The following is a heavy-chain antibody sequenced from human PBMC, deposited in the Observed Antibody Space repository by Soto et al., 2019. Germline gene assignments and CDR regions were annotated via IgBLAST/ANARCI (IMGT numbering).Heavy chain of an antibody. V-gene: IGHV2-70*01. D-gene: IGHD6-6*01. CDR1: GFSLRTSGMC. CDR3: ARTRIAARQHPYYYYIDV. CDR2: VDWDDDK. Sequence: SGPTLVNPTQTLTLTCTFSGFSLRTSGMCVSWIRQPPGKALEWLALVDWDDDKYYSTSLKTRLTISKDTSKNQVVLTMTNMDPVDTATYYCARTRIAARQHPYYYYIDVWGKGTTVTVSS. J-gene: IGHJ6*03.